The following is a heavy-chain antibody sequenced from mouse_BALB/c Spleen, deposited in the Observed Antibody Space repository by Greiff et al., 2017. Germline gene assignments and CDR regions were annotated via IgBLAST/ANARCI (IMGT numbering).Heavy chain of an antibody. D-gene: IGHD2-4*01. CDR2: INPYNDGT. Sequence: EVQVVESGPELVKPGASVKMSCKASGYTFTSYVMHWVKQKPGQGLEWIGYINPYNDGTKYNEKFKGKATLTSDKSSSTAYMELSSLTSEDSAVYYCARWGYDYDRDYWGQGTTLTVSS. CDR1: GYTFTSYV. V-gene: IGHV1-14*01. CDR3: ARWGYDYDRDY. J-gene: IGHJ2*01.